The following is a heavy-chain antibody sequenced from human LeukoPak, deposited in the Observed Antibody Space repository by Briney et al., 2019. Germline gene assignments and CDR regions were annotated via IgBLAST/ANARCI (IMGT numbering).Heavy chain of an antibody. D-gene: IGHD3-22*01. V-gene: IGHV1-69*13. Sequence: ASVKVSCKASGGTFSSYAISWVRQAPGQGLEWMGGIIPIFGTANYAQKFQGRVTITADESTSTAYMELSSLRSEDTAVYYCARIRYYYDSSGYYLDYWGQGTLVTVSS. CDR2: IIPIFGTA. CDR3: ARIRYYYDSSGYYLDY. J-gene: IGHJ4*02. CDR1: GGTFSSYA.